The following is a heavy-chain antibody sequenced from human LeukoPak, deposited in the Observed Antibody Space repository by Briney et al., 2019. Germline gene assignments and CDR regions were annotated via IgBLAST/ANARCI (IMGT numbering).Heavy chain of an antibody. V-gene: IGHV4-4*07. CDR3: ARNSFSRVSGRRFPDSSGYYVSPYYYYYYMDV. CDR2: IYTSGST. J-gene: IGHJ6*03. Sequence: PSETLSLTCTVSGGSISSYYWSWIRQPAGKGLEWIGRIYTSGSTNYNPSLKSRVTMSVDTSKNQFSLKLSSVTAADTAVYYCARNSFSRVSGRRFPDSSGYYVSPYYYYYYMDVWGKGTTVTVSS. CDR1: GGSISSYY. D-gene: IGHD3-22*01.